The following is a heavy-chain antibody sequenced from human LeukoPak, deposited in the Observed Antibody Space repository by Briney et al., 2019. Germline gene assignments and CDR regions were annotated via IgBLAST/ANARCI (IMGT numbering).Heavy chain of an antibody. Sequence: PGGSLRLSCTASGFTFDSYAMSWVRQAPGKGREWVSGISASGGTTYFGDSVKGRFTISRDNSKNRLYLQMNSLRAEDTAVYYCAKDESSCSSSTCKYYYMDVWGKGTTVTVSS. D-gene: IGHD2-2*01. CDR1: GFTFDSYA. CDR3: AKDESSCSSSTCKYYYMDV. J-gene: IGHJ6*03. CDR2: ISASGGTT. V-gene: IGHV3-23*01.